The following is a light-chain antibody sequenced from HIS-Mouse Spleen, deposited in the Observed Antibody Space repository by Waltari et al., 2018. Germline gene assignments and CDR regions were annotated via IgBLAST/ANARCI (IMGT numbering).Light chain of an antibody. Sequence: DIQWTQSPSFLSASVVDRVTITFRASQGISSYLAWYQQKPGKAPKLLIYAASTLQSGVPSRFSGSGSGTEFTLPFSSLQPEDFATSYCQQLNSYPPTFGQGTKVEIK. CDR1: QGISSY. J-gene: IGKJ1*01. V-gene: IGKV1-9*01. CDR2: AAS. CDR3: QQLNSYPPT.